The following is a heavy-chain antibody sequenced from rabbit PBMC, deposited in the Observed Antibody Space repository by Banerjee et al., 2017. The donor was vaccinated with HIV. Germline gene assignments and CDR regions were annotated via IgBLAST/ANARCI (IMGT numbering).Heavy chain of an antibody. D-gene: IGHD4-1*01. CDR3: ARDLGAGNL. CDR1: GFSFSSSYW. Sequence: QEQLEESGGDLVKPEGSLTLTCTASGFSFSSSYWICWVRQAPGKGLELIACIWTGSGATYYASWAKGRFTISKTSSTTVTLQMTSLTAADTATYFCARDLGAGNLWGQGTLVTVS. J-gene: IGHJ4*01. V-gene: IGHV1S45*01. CDR2: IWTGSGAT.